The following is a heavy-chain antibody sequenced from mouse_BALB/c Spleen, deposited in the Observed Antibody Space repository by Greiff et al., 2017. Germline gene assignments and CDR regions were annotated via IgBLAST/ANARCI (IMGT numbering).Heavy chain of an antibody. CDR1: GFNIKDTY. Sequence: EVQLQQSGAELVKPGASVKLSCTASGFNIKDTYMHWVKQRPEQGLEWIGRIDPANGNTKYDPKFQGKATITADTSSNTAYLQLSSLTSEDTAVYYCARSELGPYFDYWGQGTTLTVSS. CDR2: IDPANGNT. D-gene: IGHD4-1*01. CDR3: ARSELGPYFDY. J-gene: IGHJ2*01. V-gene: IGHV14-3*02.